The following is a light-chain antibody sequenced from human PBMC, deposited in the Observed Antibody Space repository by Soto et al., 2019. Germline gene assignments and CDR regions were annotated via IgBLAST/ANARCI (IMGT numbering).Light chain of an antibody. J-gene: IGLJ1*01. CDR1: SSDVGGYNY. Sequence: QSALTQPASVSGSPGQSITISCTGTSSDVGGYNYVYWYQQHPGKAPKLMIYDVSNRPSGVSNRFSGSKSGNTASLTISGLQDDDEADYYCSSYTSSSFYVFGTGTKLTVL. CDR2: DVS. V-gene: IGLV2-14*01. CDR3: SSYTSSSFYV.